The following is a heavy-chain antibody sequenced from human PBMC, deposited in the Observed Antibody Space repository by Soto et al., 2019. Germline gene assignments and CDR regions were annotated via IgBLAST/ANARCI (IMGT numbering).Heavy chain of an antibody. CDR1: GFTFSSYA. CDR2: ISGSGGST. D-gene: IGHD2-2*01. Sequence: GGSLRLSCAASGFTFSSYAMSWVRQAPGKGLEWVSAISGSGGSTYYADSVKGRFTISRDNSKNTLYLQMNSLRAEDTAVYYCAKELCSSTSCYFGAFDIWGQGTMVTVSS. J-gene: IGHJ3*02. CDR3: AKELCSSTSCYFGAFDI. V-gene: IGHV3-23*01.